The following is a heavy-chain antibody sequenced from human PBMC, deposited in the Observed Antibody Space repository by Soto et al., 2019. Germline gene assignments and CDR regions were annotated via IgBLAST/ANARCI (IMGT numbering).Heavy chain of an antibody. CDR2: INAGNGNT. J-gene: IGHJ4*02. CDR1: GYTFTFYA. V-gene: IGHV1-3*01. Sequence: QVQFVQSGAEVKKPGASVKVSCKTSGYTFTFYAMHWVRQAPGQRLEWMGWINAGNGNTKYSQKFQGRVTITRDTSANTAYMELSSLTSEDTAVYYCATGSTSGHHPLDFWGQGALVTVSA. CDR3: ATGSTSGHHPLDF. D-gene: IGHD6-25*01.